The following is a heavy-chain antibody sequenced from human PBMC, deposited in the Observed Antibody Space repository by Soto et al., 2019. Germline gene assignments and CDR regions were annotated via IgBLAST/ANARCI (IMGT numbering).Heavy chain of an antibody. CDR2: ISGNSGTT. CDR3: AKGRAITVFGVITPFDS. V-gene: IGHV3-23*01. J-gene: IGHJ4*02. CDR1: GVNVSNYA. Sequence: GGSPRLSCEGCGVNVSNYALNWVRQAPGKRLEWVSVISGNSGTTYYAASVKGRFTISRDNSKKTLYLQMNSLRADDTAVYYCAKGRAITVFGVITPFDSWGQGTLVTVSS. D-gene: IGHD3-3*01.